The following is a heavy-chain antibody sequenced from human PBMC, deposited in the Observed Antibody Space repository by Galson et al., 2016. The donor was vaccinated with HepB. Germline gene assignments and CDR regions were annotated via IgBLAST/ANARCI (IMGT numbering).Heavy chain of an antibody. CDR2: IDDGGART. J-gene: IGHJ4*02. CDR3: AKEKGLGWFGGGSDS. V-gene: IGHV3-23*01. Sequence: SLRLSCAASGFNFRTYAMTWVRQAPRKGLEWVSAIDDGGARTSSADSVKGRFTISRDNSRNFLYLQMNSLRAEDTAVYYCAKEKGLGWFGGGSDSWGQGTQVTVSS. D-gene: IGHD3-10*01. CDR1: GFNFRTYA.